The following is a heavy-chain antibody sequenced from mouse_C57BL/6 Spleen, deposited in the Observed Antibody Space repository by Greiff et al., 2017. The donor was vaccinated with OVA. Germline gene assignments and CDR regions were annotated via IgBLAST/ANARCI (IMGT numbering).Heavy chain of an antibody. CDR2: IDPADGNT. V-gene: IGHV14-3*01. J-gene: IGHJ3*01. Sequence: VQLQQSVAELVRPGASVKFSCTASGFNIKNTYMHWVKQRPEQGLEWIGRIDPADGNTKYAPKFQGQATITADTSSNTAYLQLSSLTSEDTANYCGARGDWEAWFADWGQGTLVTVSA. CDR1: GFNIKNTY. CDR3: ARGDWEAWFAD. D-gene: IGHD4-1*01.